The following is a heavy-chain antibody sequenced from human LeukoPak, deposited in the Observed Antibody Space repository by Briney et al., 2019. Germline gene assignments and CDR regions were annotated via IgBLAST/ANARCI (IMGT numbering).Heavy chain of an antibody. J-gene: IGHJ3*02. CDR3: ARARSGWPHDAFDI. Sequence: GASVKVSCKASGYTFTSYYMHWVRQAPGQGLEWMGWINTNTGNPTYAQGFTGRFVSSLDTSVSTAYLQISSLKAEDTAVYYCARARSGWPHDAFDIWGQGTMVTVSS. D-gene: IGHD6-19*01. CDR1: GYTFTSYY. CDR2: INTNTGNP. V-gene: IGHV7-4-1*02.